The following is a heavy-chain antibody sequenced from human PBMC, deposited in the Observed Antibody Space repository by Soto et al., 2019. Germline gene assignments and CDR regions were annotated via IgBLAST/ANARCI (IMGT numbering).Heavy chain of an antibody. CDR2: ISSDGNNK. V-gene: IGHV3-30-3*01. CDR3: AREPTREWFSSSDAFDI. CDR1: GFTFSTYT. J-gene: IGHJ3*02. D-gene: IGHD3-3*01. Sequence: QVQLVESGGGVVQPGRSLRLSCAASGFTFSTYTMHWVRQAPGKGLEWVGLISSDGNNKYYADSVKGRFTISRDNSKNTLYLQMSSLRADDTALYYCAREPTREWFSSSDAFDIWGQGTMVTVSS.